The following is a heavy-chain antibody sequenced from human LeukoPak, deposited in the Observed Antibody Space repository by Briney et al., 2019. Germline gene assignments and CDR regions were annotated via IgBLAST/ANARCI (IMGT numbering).Heavy chain of an antibody. Sequence: GGSLRLSCAASGFTFSSYWMNWVRQAPGKGLEWVANINQDGSEKYYADSVKGRFTISRDNSKNTLYLQMNSLRAEDTAVYYCAKDRSRYSSGCPDYWGQGTLVTVSS. CDR2: INQDGSEK. D-gene: IGHD6-19*01. CDR1: GFTFSSYW. CDR3: AKDRSRYSSGCPDY. V-gene: IGHV3-7*01. J-gene: IGHJ4*02.